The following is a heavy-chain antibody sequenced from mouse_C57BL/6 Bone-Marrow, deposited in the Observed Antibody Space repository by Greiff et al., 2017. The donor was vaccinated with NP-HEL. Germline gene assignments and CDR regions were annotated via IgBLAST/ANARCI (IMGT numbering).Heavy chain of an antibody. Sequence: DVHLVESGGGLVQPGGSLSLSCAASGFTFTDYYMSWVRQPPGKALEWLGFIRNKANGYTTEYSASVKGRFTISRDNSQSILYLQMNALRAEDSATYYCARDSHYYGSSLWYFDVWGTGTTVTVSS. CDR1: GFTFTDYY. CDR3: ARDSHYYGSSLWYFDV. D-gene: IGHD1-1*01. V-gene: IGHV7-3*01. CDR2: IRNKANGYTT. J-gene: IGHJ1*03.